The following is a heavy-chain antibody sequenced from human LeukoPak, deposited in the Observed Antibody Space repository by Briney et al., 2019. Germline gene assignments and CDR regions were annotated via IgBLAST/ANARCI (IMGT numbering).Heavy chain of an antibody. V-gene: IGHV3-21*01. D-gene: IGHD3-22*01. CDR1: GFTFSSYS. CDR2: ISSSSSYI. Sequence: GGSLRLSCAASGFTFSSYSMNWVRQAPGKGLEWVSSISSSSSYIFYADSVKGRFTISRDNDKHSLHRPVNSQRAEDTAVYYCARDPPFSGSGYYYVIDAFDIWGQGTMVTVSS. CDR3: ARDPPFSGSGYYYVIDAFDI. J-gene: IGHJ3*02.